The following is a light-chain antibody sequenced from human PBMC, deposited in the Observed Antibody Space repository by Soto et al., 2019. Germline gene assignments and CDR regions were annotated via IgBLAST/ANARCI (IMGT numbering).Light chain of an antibody. Sequence: QSALTQPASVSGSPGQSITISCTGTSSDVGDFDCVSWYQQHPGKAPKLLIYDDDKRPSGIPDRFSGSKSGTSATLGITGFQTGDEADYYCGSWDSSLSAYVFATGTKLTVL. CDR3: GSWDSSLSAYV. V-gene: IGLV1-51*01. CDR1: SSDVGDFDC. CDR2: DDD. J-gene: IGLJ1*01.